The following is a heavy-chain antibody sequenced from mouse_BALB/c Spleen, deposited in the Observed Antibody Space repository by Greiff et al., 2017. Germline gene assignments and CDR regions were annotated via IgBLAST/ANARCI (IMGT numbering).Heavy chain of an antibody. J-gene: IGHJ2*01. CDR1: DYSFTGYI. D-gene: IGHD6-1*01. Sequence: EVQLQQSGPELVKPGASVKISCKASDYSFTGYIMNWVKQSHGKSLEWIGEINPYNGGTSYNQKFKGKATLTVDTSSSTAYMELHSLTSEDSLVYYCAPNPFDYWGQGTTLTVSS. V-gene: IGHV1S9*01. CDR2: INPYNGGT. CDR3: APNPFDY.